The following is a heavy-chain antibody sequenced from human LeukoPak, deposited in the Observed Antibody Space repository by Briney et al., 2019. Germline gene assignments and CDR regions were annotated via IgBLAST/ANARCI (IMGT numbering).Heavy chain of an antibody. J-gene: IGHJ6*03. CDR1: GFAFSSYW. V-gene: IGHV3-7*01. CDR2: IKQDGSEK. D-gene: IGHD6-13*01. CDR3: ARGVAAESYYYYYMDV. Sequence: GGSLRLSCAASGFAFSSYWMSWVRQAPGKGLEWVANIKQDGSEKYYVDSVKGRFTISRDNAKNSLYLQMNSLRAEDTAVYYCARGVAAESYYYYYMDVWGKGTTVTISS.